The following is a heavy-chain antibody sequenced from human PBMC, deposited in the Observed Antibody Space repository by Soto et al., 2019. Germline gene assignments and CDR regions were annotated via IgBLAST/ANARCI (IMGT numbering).Heavy chain of an antibody. V-gene: IGHV5-51*01. J-gene: IGHJ6*02. CDR1: GYSFTSYW. CDR3: AKYSGYDGKYYYYYGMDV. CDR2: IYPGDSDT. Sequence: GESLKISCKGSGYSFTSYWIGWVRQMPGKGLEWMGIIYPGDSDTRCSPSFQGQVTISADKSISTAYLQWSSLKASDTALYYCAKYSGYDGKYYYYYGMDVWGQGTTVTVSS. D-gene: IGHD5-12*01.